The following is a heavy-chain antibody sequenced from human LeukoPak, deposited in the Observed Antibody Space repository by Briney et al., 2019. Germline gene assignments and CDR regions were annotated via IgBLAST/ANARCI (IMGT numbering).Heavy chain of an antibody. Sequence: GGSLRLSCAASGFTFNDYQMNWIRQAPGKGPEWVSYISNSGTTIFYADSVRGRFTVSRDNARNSLLLQMDYLSAEDTAVYYCAGEGYSSSFDYWGQGALVTVSS. D-gene: IGHD5-18*01. CDR1: GFTFNDYQ. V-gene: IGHV3-11*01. CDR3: AGEGYSSSFDY. J-gene: IGHJ4*01. CDR2: ISNSGTTI.